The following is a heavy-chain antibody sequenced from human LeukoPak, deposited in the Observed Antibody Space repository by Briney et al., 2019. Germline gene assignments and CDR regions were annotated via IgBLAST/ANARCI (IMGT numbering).Heavy chain of an antibody. D-gene: IGHD6-13*01. CDR1: GGSISSGGYY. V-gene: IGHV4-30-2*01. CDR3: AREVAAAHKKIDY. J-gene: IGHJ4*02. CDR2: INHSGST. Sequence: KPSETLSLTCTVSGGSISSGGYYWSWIRQPPGKGLEWIGYINHSGSTYYNPSLTSRVTISVDRSKNQFSLKLSSVTAADTAVYYCAREVAAAHKKIDYWGQGTPATASS.